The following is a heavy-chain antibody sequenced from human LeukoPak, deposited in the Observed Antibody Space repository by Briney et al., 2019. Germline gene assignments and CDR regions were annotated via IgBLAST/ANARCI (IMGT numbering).Heavy chain of an antibody. V-gene: IGHV3-9*01. J-gene: IGHJ4*02. CDR1: GFTFDDYA. Sequence: GGSLRLSCAASGFTFDDYAMHWVRQAPGKGLEWVSGISWNSGSIGYADSVKGRFTISRDNAKNSLYLQMNSLRAEDTALYYCAREFKPRVMATAYWGQGTLVTVSS. CDR2: ISWNSGSI. D-gene: IGHD5-24*01. CDR3: AREFKPRVMATAY.